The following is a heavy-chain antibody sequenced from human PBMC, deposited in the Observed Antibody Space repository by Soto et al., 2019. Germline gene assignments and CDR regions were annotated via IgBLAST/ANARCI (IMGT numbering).Heavy chain of an antibody. CDR1: GYTFTSYA. CDR2: INAGNGNT. Sequence: QVQLVQSGAEVKKPGASVKVSCKASGYTFTSYAMHWVRQAPGQRLEWMGWINAGNGNTKYSQKLQGRVNITRDTSASTAYMELSSLRSEDTAVYYCARVVRYCSGGSCTLGYYYYGMDVWGQGTTVTVSS. CDR3: ARVVRYCSGGSCTLGYYYYGMDV. D-gene: IGHD2-15*01. V-gene: IGHV1-3*01. J-gene: IGHJ6*02.